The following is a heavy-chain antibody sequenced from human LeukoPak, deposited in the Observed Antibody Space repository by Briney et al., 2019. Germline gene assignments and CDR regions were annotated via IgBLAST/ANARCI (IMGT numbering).Heavy chain of an antibody. J-gene: IGHJ4*02. D-gene: IGHD2-21*02. CDR2: INHSGYT. CDR3: TRMTAGHDY. CDR1: GVSFSDYY. V-gene: IGHV4-34*01. Sequence: SETLSLTCAVSGVSFSDYYWSWVRQTPGKGLEWIGEINHSGYTNDSPSLKSRVTLSIDTSRKQFSLNLRSVTVADTGIYYCTRMTAGHDYWGQGTLVTVSS.